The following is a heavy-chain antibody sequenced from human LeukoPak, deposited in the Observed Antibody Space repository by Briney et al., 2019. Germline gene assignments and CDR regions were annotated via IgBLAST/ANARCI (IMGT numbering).Heavy chain of an antibody. D-gene: IGHD4-17*01. CDR2: INHSGST. Sequence: PSETLSLTCAVYGGSFSGYYWSWIRQPPGKGLEWSGEINHSGSTNYNPSLKSRVTISVDTSKNQFSLKLSSVTAADTAVYYCARVDYGDYQRPRGYYFDYWGQGTLVTVSS. CDR1: GGSFSGYY. V-gene: IGHV4-34*01. J-gene: IGHJ4*02. CDR3: ARVDYGDYQRPRGYYFDY.